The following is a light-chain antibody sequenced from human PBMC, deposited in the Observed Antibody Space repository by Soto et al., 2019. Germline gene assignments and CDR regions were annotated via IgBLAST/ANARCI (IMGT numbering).Light chain of an antibody. CDR2: GAS. J-gene: IGKJ1*01. V-gene: IGKV3-20*01. CDR1: QSVSSSY. CDR3: QQYGSSPT. Sequence: EIVLTQSPGTLSLSPGERATLSCRASQSVSSSYLAWYQQKPGQAPRLLIYGASSRATGIPDRFSGSGSGTAFTLTISRLEPEDCAVYYCQQYGSSPTFGQGTKVEIK.